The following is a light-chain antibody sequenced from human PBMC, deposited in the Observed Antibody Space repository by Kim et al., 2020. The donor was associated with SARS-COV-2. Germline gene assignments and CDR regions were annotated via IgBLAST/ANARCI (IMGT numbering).Light chain of an antibody. CDR2: EVS. CDR1: SSDVGGYNY. V-gene: IGLV2-8*01. CDR3: SSYASNRDVV. J-gene: IGLJ2*01. Sequence: QSALTQPPSASGSPGQSVAISCTGTSSDVGGYNYVSWYQQHPGKAPKLMIYEVSKRPSGVPDRFSGSKSGNTASLTVSGLQAEDEADYYCSSYASNRDVVCGGGTQLTVL.